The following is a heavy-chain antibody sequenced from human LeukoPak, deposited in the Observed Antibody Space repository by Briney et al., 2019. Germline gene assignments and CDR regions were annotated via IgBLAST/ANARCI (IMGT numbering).Heavy chain of an antibody. CDR2: ISYDGSNK. V-gene: IGHV3-30-3*01. CDR3: AGEAVLLWFGELLGNWFDP. D-gene: IGHD3-10*01. Sequence: PGRSLRLSCAASGFTFSSYAMHWVRQAPGKGLEWVAVISYDGSNKYYADSVKGRFTISRDNSKNTLYLQMNSLRAEDTAVYYCAGEAVLLWFGELLGNWFDPWGQGTLVTVSS. CDR1: GFTFSSYA. J-gene: IGHJ5*02.